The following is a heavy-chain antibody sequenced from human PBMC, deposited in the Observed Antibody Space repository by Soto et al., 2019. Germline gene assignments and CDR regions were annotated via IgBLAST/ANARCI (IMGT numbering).Heavy chain of an antibody. CDR2: IHYSGST. CDR3: ARIPIFGVVTRDDYGMDV. Sequence: PSETLSLTCTVSGGSISSSSYYWGWIRQPPGQGLEWIGSIHYSGSTYYNPSLKSRVTISVDTSKNQLSLKLSSVTAADTAVYYCARIPIFGVVTRDDYGMDVWGQGTTVIVSS. J-gene: IGHJ6*02. D-gene: IGHD3-3*01. V-gene: IGHV4-39*01. CDR1: GGSISSSSYY.